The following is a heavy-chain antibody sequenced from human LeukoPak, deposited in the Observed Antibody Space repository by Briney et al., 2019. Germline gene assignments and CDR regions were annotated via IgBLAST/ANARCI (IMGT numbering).Heavy chain of an antibody. D-gene: IGHD6-19*01. Sequence: GGSLRLSCAASGFTFSSYAMHWVRQAPGKGLEWVAVISYDGSNKYYADSVKGRFTISRDNSKNTLYLQMNSLRAEDTAVCYCAKGYSSGWSGFSAFDYWGQGTLVTVSS. CDR1: GFTFSSYA. CDR2: ISYDGSNK. J-gene: IGHJ4*02. V-gene: IGHV3-30-3*01. CDR3: AKGYSSGWSGFSAFDY.